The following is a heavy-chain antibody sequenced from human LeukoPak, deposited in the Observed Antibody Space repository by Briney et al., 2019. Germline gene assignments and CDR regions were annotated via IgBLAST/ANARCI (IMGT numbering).Heavy chain of an antibody. CDR1: GFTFDDYA. V-gene: IGHV3-9*01. CDR3: AKGRGYSYGYLADY. Sequence: GGSLRLSCAASGFTFDDYAMHWVRHAPGKGLEWASGINWNSGSIGYADSVKGRFTISRDNAKNSLYLQMNSLRAEDTALYYCAKGRGYSYGYLADYWGQGTLVTVSS. CDR2: INWNSGSI. D-gene: IGHD5-18*01. J-gene: IGHJ4*02.